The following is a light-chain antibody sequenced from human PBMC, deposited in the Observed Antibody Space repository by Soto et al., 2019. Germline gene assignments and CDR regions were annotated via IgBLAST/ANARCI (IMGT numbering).Light chain of an antibody. CDR3: QQYYNWPPLT. Sequence: EILMTQSPATLSVSPGERATLSCRASQNVGSHVAWYQQKPDQAPRLFIYGASTRATGIPARFSGSGSGTEFTLTISSLQSEDFAIYYCQQYYNWPPLTFGGGTKVEIQ. CDR1: QNVGSH. CDR2: GAS. J-gene: IGKJ4*01. V-gene: IGKV3-15*01.